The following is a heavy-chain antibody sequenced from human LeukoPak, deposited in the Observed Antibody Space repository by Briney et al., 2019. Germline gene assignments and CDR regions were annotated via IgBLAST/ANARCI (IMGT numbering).Heavy chain of an antibody. D-gene: IGHD4-17*01. CDR2: ISDDGRSK. Sequence: GRSLRLSCAASGFSFISYGMHWVRQAPGKGLEWVGVISDDGRSKDYADSVKGRFTISRDNSKDTLYLQMNSLRDEDTAVYYCAKRPSDYGDYVSYFDYWGQGTLVTVSS. V-gene: IGHV3-30*18. CDR1: GFSFISYG. CDR3: AKRPSDYGDYVSYFDY. J-gene: IGHJ4*02.